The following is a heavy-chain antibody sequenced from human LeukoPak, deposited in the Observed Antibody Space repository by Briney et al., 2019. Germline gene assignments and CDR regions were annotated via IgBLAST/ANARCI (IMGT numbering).Heavy chain of an antibody. V-gene: IGHV3-23*01. J-gene: IGHJ3*02. D-gene: IGHD6-6*01. CDR2: ISGSGGST. CDR1: GFTFSSYA. Sequence: GGSLRLSCAASGFTFSSYAMSWVRQAPGKGLEWVSAISGSGGSTYYADSVKGRFTISRDNSKNTLYLQMNSLRAEDTAVYYCARVYSSSSGKNAFDIWGQGTMVTVSS. CDR3: ARVYSSSSGKNAFDI.